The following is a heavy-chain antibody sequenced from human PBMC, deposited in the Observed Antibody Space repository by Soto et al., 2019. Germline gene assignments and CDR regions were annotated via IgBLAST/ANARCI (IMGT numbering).Heavy chain of an antibody. J-gene: IGHJ6*02. CDR1: GFTFSSYA. CDR3: AKGRSYYYYYGVDV. CDR2: ISGSGGTT. V-gene: IGHV3-23*01. Sequence: GGSLRLSCAASGFTFSSYAMTWVRQAPGKGLEWVSIISGSGGTTYYADSVKGRFTISRDNSKSTLYLQMNSLRAEDTALYYCAKGRSYYYYYGVDVWGQGTTVTVSS.